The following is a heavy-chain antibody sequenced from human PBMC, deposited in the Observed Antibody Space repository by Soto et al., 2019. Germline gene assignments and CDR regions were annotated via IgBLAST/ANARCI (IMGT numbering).Heavy chain of an antibody. CDR2: IWYDGSNK. CDR3: ARDLEDIVLYYYYMDV. Sequence: GGSLRLSCAASGFTFSSYGMHWVRQAPGKGLEWVAVIWYDGSNKYYADSVKGRFTISRDNSKNTLYLQMNSLRAEDTAVYYCARDLEDIVLYYYYMDVWGKGTTVTVSS. J-gene: IGHJ6*03. CDR1: GFTFSSYG. D-gene: IGHD2-15*01. V-gene: IGHV3-33*01.